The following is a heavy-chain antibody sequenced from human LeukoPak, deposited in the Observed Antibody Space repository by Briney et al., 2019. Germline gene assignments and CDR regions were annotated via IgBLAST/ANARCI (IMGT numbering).Heavy chain of an antibody. CDR2: IIASSGAT. CDR3: AKGGYDYVEMGYCDY. D-gene: IGHD5-12*01. CDR1: GFSFSNYA. V-gene: IGHV3-23*01. J-gene: IGHJ4*02. Sequence: GGSLRLACAASGFSFSNYAMSWVRQAPGKGLEWVSLIIASSGATFYADSVKGRFTISRDNSKNTLYMQMNSLRAEDTAVYYCAKGGYDYVEMGYCDYWGQGTLVTVSS.